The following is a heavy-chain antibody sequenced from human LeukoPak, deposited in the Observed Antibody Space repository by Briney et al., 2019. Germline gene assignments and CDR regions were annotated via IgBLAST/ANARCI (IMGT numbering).Heavy chain of an antibody. CDR1: GYTFTSYY. J-gene: IGHJ4*02. CDR2: INPSGGST. CDR3: ARDFYYGSGSYPPPIDY. V-gene: IGHV1-46*01. D-gene: IGHD3-10*01. Sequence: ASVKVSCKASGYTFTSYYMHWVRQAPGQGLEWMGIINPSGGSTSYAQKFQGRVTMTRDTSTSIVYMELSSLRSEDTAVYYCARDFYYGSGSYPPPIDYWGQGTLVTVSS.